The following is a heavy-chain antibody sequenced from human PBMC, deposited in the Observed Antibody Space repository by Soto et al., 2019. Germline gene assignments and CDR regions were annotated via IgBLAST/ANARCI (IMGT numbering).Heavy chain of an antibody. V-gene: IGHV4-39*01. CDR3: ARVSTVTTPYYYYYGMDV. J-gene: IGHJ6*02. Sequence: GWIRQPPGKGLEWIGSIYYSGSTYYNPSIKSRVTISVDTSKNQFSLKLSSVTAADTAVYYCARVSTVTTPYYYYYGMDVWGQGTTVTISS. CDR2: IYYSGST. D-gene: IGHD4-17*01.